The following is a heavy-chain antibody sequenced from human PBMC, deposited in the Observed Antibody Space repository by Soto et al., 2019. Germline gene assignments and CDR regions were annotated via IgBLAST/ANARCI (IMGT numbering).Heavy chain of an antibody. V-gene: IGHV3-15*07. CDR1: GFPFSNAW. CDR2: IKSKTDGGTT. Sequence: EVQLVESGGGLVKPGGSLRLSCAASGFPFSNAWMNWVRQAPGKGLEWVGRIKSKTDGGTTDYAAPVKGRFTISRDDSKDTLYLQMNSLKTEDTAVYYCTTEIDYYDSSGYYYATDYWGQGALVTVSS. D-gene: IGHD3-22*01. J-gene: IGHJ4*02. CDR3: TTEIDYYDSSGYYYATDY.